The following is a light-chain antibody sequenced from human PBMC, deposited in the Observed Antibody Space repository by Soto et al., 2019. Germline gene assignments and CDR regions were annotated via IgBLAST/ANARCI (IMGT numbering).Light chain of an antibody. CDR1: QSVSTY. Sequence: EIVLTQSPATLSLSPGERATLSCRASQSVSTYLAWYQQRPGQAPRLLIYDASYRATDIPPRFSGSGSGTDFTLTISRLEPEDFAVDYCQQRRSWPSTITFGQGTRLDIK. CDR3: QQRRSWPSTIT. V-gene: IGKV3-11*01. CDR2: DAS. J-gene: IGKJ5*01.